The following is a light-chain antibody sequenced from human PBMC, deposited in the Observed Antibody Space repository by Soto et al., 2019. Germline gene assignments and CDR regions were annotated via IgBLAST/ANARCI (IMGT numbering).Light chain of an antibody. CDR1: QSFIHSNGNTY. CDR3: MQGSLWPFT. J-gene: IGKJ2*01. V-gene: IGKV2-30*02. CDR2: QVF. Sequence: DVVMTQSPLSLPVTLGQPASISCRSTQSFIHSNGNTYLTWFQQRPGQSPRRLIYQVFNRDSGVPARFSGSGSGTDFTLTISRVEAEDVGVYYCMQGSLWPFTFGQGTRLEIK.